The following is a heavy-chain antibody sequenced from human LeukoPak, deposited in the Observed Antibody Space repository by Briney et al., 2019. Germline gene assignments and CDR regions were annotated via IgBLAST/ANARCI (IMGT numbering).Heavy chain of an antibody. CDR1: GGSISSYY. D-gene: IGHD5-24*01. Sequence: SETLSLTCTVSGGSISSYYWSWIRQPPGKGLEWIGYIYYSGSTNYNPSLKSRVTISVDTSKNQFSLKLSSVTAADTAVYYCARYNKPHYYYYGMDVWGQGTTVTVSS. CDR3: ARYNKPHYYYYGMDV. CDR2: IYYSGST. V-gene: IGHV4-59*01. J-gene: IGHJ6*02.